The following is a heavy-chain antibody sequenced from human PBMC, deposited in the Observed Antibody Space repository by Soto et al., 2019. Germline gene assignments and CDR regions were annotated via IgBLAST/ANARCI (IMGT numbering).Heavy chain of an antibody. Sequence: QVQLVESGGGVVQPGTSLRLSCEASGFAFNKFGMHWFRQAPGKGLEWVAFISYDGSYQYYADSVQGRLTITRDNSMNTLNMQLNSLRREDTAVYYCAKGGEVGGVLGDHWGQGTLVTVSS. J-gene: IGHJ4*02. CDR1: GFAFNKFG. CDR2: ISYDGSYQ. V-gene: IGHV3-30*18. D-gene: IGHD1-26*01. CDR3: AKGGEVGGVLGDH.